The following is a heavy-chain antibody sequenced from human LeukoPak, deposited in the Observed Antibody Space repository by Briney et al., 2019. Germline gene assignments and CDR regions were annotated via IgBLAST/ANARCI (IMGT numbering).Heavy chain of an antibody. CDR2: IIPIFGTA. CDR1: GGTFSSYA. D-gene: IGHD3-3*01. J-gene: IGHJ5*02. Sequence: SVKVSCKASGGTFSSYAISWVRQAPGQGLEWMGGIIPIFGTANYAQKFQGRVTITADESTSTAYMELSSLRSGDTAVYYCARATMRGFLDRFDPWGQGTLVTVSS. CDR3: ARATMRGFLDRFDP. V-gene: IGHV1-69*13.